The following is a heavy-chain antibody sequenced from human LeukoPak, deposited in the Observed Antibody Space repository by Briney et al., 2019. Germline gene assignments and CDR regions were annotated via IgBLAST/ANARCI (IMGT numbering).Heavy chain of an antibody. CDR3: ARWPHPDSGGYFVKFHAFDI. J-gene: IGHJ3*02. D-gene: IGHD1-26*01. CDR1: GGSISSHY. CDR2: IYYSGST. Sequence: SETLSLTCTVSGGSISSHYRSWIRQPPAKGLEWIGYIYYSGSTNYNPSLKSRVTISLDTSKNQFSLKLSSVTAAETVVDYCARWPHPDSGGYFVKFHAFDIWGQGTRDSVSS. V-gene: IGHV4-59*11.